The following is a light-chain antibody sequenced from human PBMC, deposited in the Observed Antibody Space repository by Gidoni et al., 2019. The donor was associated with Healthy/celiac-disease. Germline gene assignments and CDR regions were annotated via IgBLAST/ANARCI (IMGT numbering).Light chain of an antibody. Sequence: SYELTQPPSVSVSPGQTASITCSGDKLGDKYACWYQQKPGQSPVLVIYQDSKRPSGIPERVSGSNSGNTDTLTISGTQAMDEADYYCQAWDSSTASVVFGGGTKLTVL. CDR3: QAWDSSTASVV. CDR1: KLGDKY. V-gene: IGLV3-1*01. CDR2: QDS. J-gene: IGLJ2*01.